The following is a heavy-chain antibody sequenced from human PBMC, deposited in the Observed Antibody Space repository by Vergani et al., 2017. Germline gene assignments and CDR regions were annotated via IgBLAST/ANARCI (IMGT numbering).Heavy chain of an antibody. Sequence: QVQLQESGPRLVRPSQTLSLTCTVSGGSINTGAYYWSWIRQPAGKGLEWIGRVYTSGMTNYNPSLKSRVTILVDRSKSQLSLKLTSVTAGDTAVYFCARELGYCFGSESDDYKTDYLVGMDVRG. CDR3: ARELGYCFGSESDDYKTDYLVGMDV. CDR2: VYTSGMT. CDR1: GGSINTGAYY. J-gene: IGHJ6*01. V-gene: IGHV4-61*02. D-gene: IGHD3-10*01.